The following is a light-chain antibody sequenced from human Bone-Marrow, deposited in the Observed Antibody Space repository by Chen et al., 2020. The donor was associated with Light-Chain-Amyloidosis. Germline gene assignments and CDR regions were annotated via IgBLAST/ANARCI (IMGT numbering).Light chain of an antibody. CDR3: QAWVRSSYRPV. CDR1: NIGSTS. J-gene: IGLJ3*02. V-gene: IGLV3-21*02. CDR2: DDS. Sequence: SYVLTQPSSVSVAPGQTATIVCGGSNIGSTSVHWYQQTPGQAPLLVVYDDSDRPSGIPERLSGSNSGTTATLAISRVEAGDEADYYCQAWVRSSYRPVFGGGTKLTVL.